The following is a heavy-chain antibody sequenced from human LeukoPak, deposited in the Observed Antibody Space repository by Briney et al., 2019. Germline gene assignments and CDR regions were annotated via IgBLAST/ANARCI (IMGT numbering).Heavy chain of an antibody. CDR2: ISSSGSTI. J-gene: IGHJ4*02. CDR3: AKEIEYYYDSSGLLDY. D-gene: IGHD3-22*01. Sequence: GGSLRLSCAASGLTFSDYYMSWIRQAPGKGLEWVSYISSSGSTIYYADSVKGRFTISRDNSKNSLYLQMNSLRTEDAALYYCAKEIEYYYDSSGLLDYWGQGTLVTVSS. CDR1: GLTFSDYY. V-gene: IGHV3-11*01.